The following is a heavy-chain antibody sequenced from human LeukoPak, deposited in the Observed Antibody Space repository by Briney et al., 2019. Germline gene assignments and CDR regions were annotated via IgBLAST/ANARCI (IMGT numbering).Heavy chain of an antibody. V-gene: IGHV4-34*01. J-gene: IGHJ5*02. D-gene: IGHD3-10*01. CDR2: INHSGST. Sequence: PSETLSLTCAVYGGSFSGYYWSWIRQPPGKGLEWIGEINHSGSTNYNPSLKSRVTISVDTSKNQFSLKLSSVTAADTAVYYCARVKSGGLLWFGEFGLWFDPWGQGTLVTVSS. CDR3: ARVKSGGLLWFGEFGLWFDP. CDR1: GGSFSGYY.